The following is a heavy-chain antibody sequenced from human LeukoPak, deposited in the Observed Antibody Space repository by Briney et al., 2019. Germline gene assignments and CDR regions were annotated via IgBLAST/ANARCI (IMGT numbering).Heavy chain of an antibody. CDR3: ARANPFDP. V-gene: IGHV3-21*01. CDR1: GFTFSSNT. CDR2: ITSSSSFV. J-gene: IGHJ5*02. Sequence: GGSLRLSCAASGFTFSSNTMNWVRQVPGKGLEWVSSITSSSSFVYYADSVKGRFTISRDNAKNSLYLQMNSLRADDTAVYYCARANPFDPWGQGTLVTVSS.